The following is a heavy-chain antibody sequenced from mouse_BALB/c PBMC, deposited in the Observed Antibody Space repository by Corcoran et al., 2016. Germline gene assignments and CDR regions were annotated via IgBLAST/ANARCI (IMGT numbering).Heavy chain of an antibody. CDR2: LDPANGNT. CDR1: GFNIKDTY. D-gene: IGHD3-1*01. CDR3: ARSVSGYFDY. V-gene: IGHV14-3*02. Sequence: EVQLQQSAAEIVKPGASVKLSCTASGFNIKDTYMHWVKQRPEQGLECIGRLDPANGNTKYELKFQSKATITADTSSNTAYLQLSILTSEDTAVYYWARSVSGYFDYWGQCTTLTVSS. J-gene: IGHJ2*01.